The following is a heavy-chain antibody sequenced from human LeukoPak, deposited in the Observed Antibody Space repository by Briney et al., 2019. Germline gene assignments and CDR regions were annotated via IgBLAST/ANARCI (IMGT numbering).Heavy chain of an antibody. D-gene: IGHD1-1*01. CDR2: TYYRSKWYT. CDR3: ARSTGPIDY. V-gene: IGHV6-1*01. J-gene: IGHJ4*02. Sequence: SQTVSLTCAISGESVSSNSAAWNWIRQSPSRGLEWVGRTYYRSKWYTYYAVSVKSRISINRDTSKNQISLQLNSVTPEDTAVYYCARSTGPIDYWGQGTLVTVSS. CDR1: GESVSSNSAA.